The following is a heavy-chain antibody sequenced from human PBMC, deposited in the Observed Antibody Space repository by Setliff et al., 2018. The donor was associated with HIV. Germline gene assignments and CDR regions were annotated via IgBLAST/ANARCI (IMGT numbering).Heavy chain of an antibody. D-gene: IGHD4-17*01. CDR2: ISGYNGNT. CDR3: ARGQIIVARSSSTVTAIDY. CDR1: GGTFSSYA. J-gene: IGHJ4*02. V-gene: IGHV1-18*01. Sequence: ASVKVSCKASGGTFSSYAISWVRQAPGQGLEWMGWISGYNGNTNYAQKFQGRVTMTTDTSTNTAYMELRSLRSDDTAVYYCARGQIIVARSSSTVTAIDYWGQGTLVTVSS.